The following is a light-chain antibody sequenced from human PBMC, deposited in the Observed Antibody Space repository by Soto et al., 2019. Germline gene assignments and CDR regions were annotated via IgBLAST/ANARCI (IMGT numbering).Light chain of an antibody. CDR3: QQYNSWPPIT. CDR2: DAS. CDR1: ESVSRN. V-gene: IGKV3-15*01. J-gene: IGKJ5*01. Sequence: EAVMTQSPATLSVSPGERATLCCRASESVSRNLAWYQQKPGQAPRLLIYDASTRATGIPDTFSGGGSWTEFSLTISSLQSEDFVVYYCQQYNSWPPITFGQGTRLEIK.